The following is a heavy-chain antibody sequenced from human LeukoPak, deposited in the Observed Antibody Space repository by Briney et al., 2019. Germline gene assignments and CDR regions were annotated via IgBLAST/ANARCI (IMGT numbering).Heavy chain of an antibody. D-gene: IGHD3-10*01. J-gene: IGHJ4*02. V-gene: IGHV3-30*04. CDR1: GFTFSSYA. Sequence: GGSLRLSCAAAGFTFSSYAMHWVRQAPGKGLEWVAVISYDGSNKYYADSVKGRFTISRDNSKNTLYLQMNSLRAEDTAVYYCAREGVFGDYWGQGTLVTVSS. CDR3: AREGVFGDY. CDR2: ISYDGSNK.